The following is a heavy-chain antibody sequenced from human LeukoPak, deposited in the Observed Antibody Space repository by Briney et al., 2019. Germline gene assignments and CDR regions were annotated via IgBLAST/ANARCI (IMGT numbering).Heavy chain of an antibody. Sequence: ASVKVSCKASGYTFTGYYMHWVRQAPGQGLEWMGWINPNSGGTNYAQKFQDRVTMTRDTSISTAYMELSRLRSDDTAVYYCARANVGATRMGFYWGQRTLVTVSS. CDR2: INPNSGGT. CDR1: GYTFTGYY. V-gene: IGHV1-2*02. D-gene: IGHD1-26*01. J-gene: IGHJ4*02. CDR3: ARANVGATRMGFY.